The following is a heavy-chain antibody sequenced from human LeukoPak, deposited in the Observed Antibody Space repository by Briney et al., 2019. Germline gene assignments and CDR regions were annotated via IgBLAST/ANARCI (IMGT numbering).Heavy chain of an antibody. CDR2: INHSGST. Sequence: PSETLSLTCAVYGGSFSGYYWSWIRQPPGKGLEWIGEINHSGSTNYNPSLKSRVTISVDTSKNQFSLKLSSVTAADTAVYYCARGRRGYSCGPGSGSFDYWGQGTLVTVSS. J-gene: IGHJ4*02. V-gene: IGHV4-34*01. CDR3: ARGRRGYSCGPGSGSFDY. CDR1: GGSFSGYY. D-gene: IGHD5-18*01.